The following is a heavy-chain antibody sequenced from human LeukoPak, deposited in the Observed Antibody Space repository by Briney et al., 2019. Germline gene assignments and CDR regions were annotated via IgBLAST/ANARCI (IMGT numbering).Heavy chain of an antibody. D-gene: IGHD2-2*01. Sequence: GGSLRLPCAASGFTFSNDWMCWVRQAPGKGLEWVANINQDESKKYYADSVKGRFTISRDNAKNSLYLQMSSLTAEDTAIYYCARDHAYRADYWGQGTLVTVPS. CDR3: ARDHAYRADY. CDR2: INQDESKK. CDR1: GFTFSNDW. J-gene: IGHJ4*02. V-gene: IGHV3-7*01.